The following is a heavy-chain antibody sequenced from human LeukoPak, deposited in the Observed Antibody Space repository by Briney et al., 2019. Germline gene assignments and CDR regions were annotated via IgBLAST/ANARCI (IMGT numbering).Heavy chain of an antibody. D-gene: IGHD4-23*01. CDR3: VRGNDYGGPHY. CDR2: ISSGISYI. Sequence: GGSLRPSCAASGFTFSSYSINWVRQAPGKGLEWVSSISSGISYIYYADSVKGRFTISRDNGKNTLFLQMNSLRAEDAAVYYCVRGNDYGGPHYWGQGTLVNVSP. J-gene: IGHJ4*02. V-gene: IGHV3-21*03. CDR1: GFTFSSYS.